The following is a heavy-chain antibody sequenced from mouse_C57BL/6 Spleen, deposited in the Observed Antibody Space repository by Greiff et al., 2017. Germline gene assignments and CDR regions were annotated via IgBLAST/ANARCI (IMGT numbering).Heavy chain of an antibody. CDR2: IWSGGST. J-gene: IGHJ4*01. CDR1: GFSLTSYG. Sequence: QVQLKQSGPGLVQPSQSLSITCTVSGFSLTSYGVHWVRQSPGKGLEWLGVIWSGGSTDYNAAFISRLSISKDNSKSQVFFKMNSLQADDTAIYYCARTTGNDAMDYWGQGTSVTVSS. D-gene: IGHD2-1*01. V-gene: IGHV2-2*01. CDR3: ARTTGNDAMDY.